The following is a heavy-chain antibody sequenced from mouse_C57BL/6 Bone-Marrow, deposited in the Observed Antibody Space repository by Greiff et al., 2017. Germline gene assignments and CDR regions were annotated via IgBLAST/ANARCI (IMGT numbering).Heavy chain of an antibody. Sequence: QVQLQQPGAELVMPGASVKLSCKASGYTFTSYWRHWVKQRPGQGLEWIGEIDPSDSYTNYNQKFKGKSTLTVDKSSSTAYTQLSSLTSEDSAVYYCARGGMIYYDYPNAMDYWGQGTSVTVSS. CDR3: ARGGMIYYDYPNAMDY. CDR2: IDPSDSYT. J-gene: IGHJ4*01. D-gene: IGHD2-4*01. V-gene: IGHV1-69*01. CDR1: GYTFTSYW.